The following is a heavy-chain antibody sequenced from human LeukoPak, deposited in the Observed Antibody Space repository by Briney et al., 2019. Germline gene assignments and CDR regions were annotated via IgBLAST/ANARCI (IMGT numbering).Heavy chain of an antibody. CDR3: AKIPLPNIEVAGTVDY. CDR1: GFTFSSYA. D-gene: IGHD6-19*01. CDR2: ISGSGGST. Sequence: GGSLRLSCAASGFTFSSYAMSWVRQAPGKGLEWVSAISGSGGSTYYADSVKGRFTISRDNSKNTLYLQMNSLRAEDTAVYYCAKIPLPNIEVAGTVDYWGQGTLVTVSS. J-gene: IGHJ4*02. V-gene: IGHV3-23*01.